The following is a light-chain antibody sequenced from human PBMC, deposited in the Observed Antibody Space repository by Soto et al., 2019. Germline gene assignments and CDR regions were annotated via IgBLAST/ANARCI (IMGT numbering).Light chain of an antibody. Sequence: QSALTQPASVSGSPGQSITISCTGTSSDVGGYNFVSWYQQHPGNAPKLIIHEVLNRPSGVSIRFSGSKSGNTASLTISGLQAEDDAVYYCCSHSASSHLVFGGGTKVTVL. CDR2: EVL. J-gene: IGLJ3*02. CDR3: CSHSASSHLV. V-gene: IGLV2-14*03. CDR1: SSDVGGYNF.